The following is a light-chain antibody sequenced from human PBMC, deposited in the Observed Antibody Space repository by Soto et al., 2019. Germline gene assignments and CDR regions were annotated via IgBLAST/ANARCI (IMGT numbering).Light chain of an antibody. J-gene: IGKJ2*01. CDR1: QSISSY. CDR3: QQSYSTQYT. CDR2: AAS. Sequence: DIQMTQSPSSLSASVGDRVTITCRASQSISSYLNWYQQKPGKAPKVLIYAASTLQSEVPSRFSGSGSGTDFTLTISSLQPEDFATYYCQQSYSTQYTFGQGTKLEIK. V-gene: IGKV1-39*01.